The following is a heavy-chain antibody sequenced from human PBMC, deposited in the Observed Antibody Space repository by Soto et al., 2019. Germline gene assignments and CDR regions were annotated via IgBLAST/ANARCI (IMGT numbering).Heavy chain of an antibody. V-gene: IGHV3-23*01. D-gene: IGHD6-19*01. CDR1: GFTFNCSA. Sequence: EVQLLEAGGGLVQPGGSLRLSCAASGFTFNCSAMSWVRQAPGKGLEWVSTTSGGAGSTYYADSVKGRFTISRDNSKNTLYLQMNSLRADDTAVYYCAKGRYRIGWYDPYFDYWGQGTLVTVSS. CDR2: TSGGAGST. CDR3: AKGRYRIGWYDPYFDY. J-gene: IGHJ4*02.